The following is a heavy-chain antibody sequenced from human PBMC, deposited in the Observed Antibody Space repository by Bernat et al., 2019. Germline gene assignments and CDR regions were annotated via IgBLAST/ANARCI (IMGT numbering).Heavy chain of an antibody. CDR1: GYTFTGYY. J-gene: IGHJ5*02. CDR2: IKPSSGDT. V-gene: IGHV1-2*02. Sequence: QVQLVQSGAEVKKPGASVKVSCKASGYTFTGYYMHWVRQAPGQGLEWMGWIKPSSGDTNYAQIFQGRVTMTRDTSITTTYMELSSLRSDDTALYYCARGRHNYYASESRFDPWGQGTLVTVSS. D-gene: IGHD3-10*01. CDR3: ARGRHNYYASESRFDP.